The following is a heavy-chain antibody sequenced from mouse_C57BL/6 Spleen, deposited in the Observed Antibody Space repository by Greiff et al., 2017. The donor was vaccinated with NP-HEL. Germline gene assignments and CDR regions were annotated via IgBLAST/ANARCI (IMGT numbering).Heavy chain of an antibody. CDR3: ARRYSNTYYAMDY. Sequence: DVMLVESGGGLVKPGGSLKLSCAASGFTFSDYGMHWVRQAPEKGLEWVAYISSGSSTIYYADTVKGRFTISRDNAKNTLFLQMTSLRSEDTAMYYCARRYSNTYYAMDYWGQGTSVTVSS. J-gene: IGHJ4*01. CDR2: ISSGSSTI. D-gene: IGHD2-5*01. V-gene: IGHV5-17*01. CDR1: GFTFSDYG.